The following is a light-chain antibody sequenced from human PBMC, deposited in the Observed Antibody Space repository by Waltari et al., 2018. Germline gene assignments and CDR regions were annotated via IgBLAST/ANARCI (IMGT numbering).Light chain of an antibody. J-gene: IGKJ4*01. Sequence: IVMTQSPDSLGVSLGERATINCRSSQSLLSSSNNKNYLAWYQQKPGQPPRLLMYWASLRESGVPERFSGSGSGTEFTLTISSLQSEDFAFYYCQQYNNWPPLTFGGGTKVEIK. CDR3: QQYNNWPPLT. V-gene: IGKV4-1*01. CDR2: WAS. CDR1: QSLLSSSNNKNY.